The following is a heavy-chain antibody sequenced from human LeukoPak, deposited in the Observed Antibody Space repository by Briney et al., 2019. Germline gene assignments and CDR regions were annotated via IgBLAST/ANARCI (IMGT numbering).Heavy chain of an antibody. Sequence: ASVKVSCKASGYTFTSYGISWVRQAPGQGLEWMGWISAYNGNTNFAQRLQGRVTMTTDTSTSTAYMELRSLRSDDAAVYYCARGSNDYGDYVWDYWGQGTLVTVSS. J-gene: IGHJ4*02. CDR2: ISAYNGNT. CDR1: GYTFTSYG. V-gene: IGHV1-18*01. CDR3: ARGSNDYGDYVWDY. D-gene: IGHD4-17*01.